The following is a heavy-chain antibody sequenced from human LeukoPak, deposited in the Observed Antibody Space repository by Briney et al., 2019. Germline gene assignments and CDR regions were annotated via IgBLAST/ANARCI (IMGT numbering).Heavy chain of an antibody. V-gene: IGHV3-21*01. CDR1: GGSISSSSYY. Sequence: ETLSLTCTVSGGSISSSSYYWGWVRQAPGKGLEWVSSITSSSSYTFYADSVKGRFTISRDNARNSLYLQMNSLRAEDTAVYYCARDPYSGAYGDTYYYYMDVWGKGTTVTISS. J-gene: IGHJ6*03. CDR2: ITSSSSYT. CDR3: ARDPYSGAYGDTYYYYMDV. D-gene: IGHD1-26*01.